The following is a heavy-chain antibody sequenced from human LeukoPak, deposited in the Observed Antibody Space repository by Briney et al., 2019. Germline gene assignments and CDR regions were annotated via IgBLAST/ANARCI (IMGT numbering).Heavy chain of an antibody. CDR1: GFTLSTYG. CDR2: IGGSGSPT. Sequence: PGGSLRLSCVASGFTLSTYGMSWVRQAPGKGLQWVSAIGGSGSPTYYADSVRGRFTTSRDNSKSTLYLQMNSLRAEDTAVYYCAKGGIAWYGYDLWGQGTLVTVSS. J-gene: IGHJ5*02. D-gene: IGHD6-13*01. CDR3: AKGGIAWYGYDL. V-gene: IGHV3-23*01.